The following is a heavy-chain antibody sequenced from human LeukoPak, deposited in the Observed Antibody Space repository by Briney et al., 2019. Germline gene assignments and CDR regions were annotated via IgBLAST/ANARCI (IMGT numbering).Heavy chain of an antibody. CDR1: GFTFSNYW. D-gene: IGHD3-9*01. J-gene: IGHJ4*02. CDR3: AKAANYDILTGYYLDY. CDR2: ITGGGDTT. V-gene: IGHV3-23*01. Sequence: GGSLRLSCAASGFTFSNYWMHWVRQAPGKGLEWVSAITGGGDTTYYADSVKGRFTISRDNSKNTLYLQMNNLRAEDTAIYYCAKAANYDILTGYYLDYWGQGTLVTVSS.